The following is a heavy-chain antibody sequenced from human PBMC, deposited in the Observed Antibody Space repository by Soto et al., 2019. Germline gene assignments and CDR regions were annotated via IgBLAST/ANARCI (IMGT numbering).Heavy chain of an antibody. CDR2: IYYSGST. D-gene: IGHD3-10*01. CDR3: ARDDGPGCMDV. V-gene: IGHV4-59*01. J-gene: IGHJ6*02. CDR1: GGSISSYY. Sequence: PSETLSLTCTVSGGSISSYYWSWIRQPPGKGLEWSGYIYYSGSTNYNPSLKSRVTISVDTSKNQFSLKLSSVTAADTAVYYRARDDGPGCMDVWGQGTTVTVSS.